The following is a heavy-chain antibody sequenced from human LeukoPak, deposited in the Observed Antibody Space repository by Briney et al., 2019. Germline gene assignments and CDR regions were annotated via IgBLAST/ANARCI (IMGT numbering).Heavy chain of an antibody. D-gene: IGHD1-26*01. V-gene: IGHV4-38-2*02. CDR1: GYSISSGYY. CDR2: IYHSGST. CDR3: ARGISGSYDY. J-gene: IGHJ4*02. Sequence: SETLSLTCTVSGYSISSGYYWGWIRQPPGKGLEWIGSIYHSGSTYYNPSLKSRVTISVDTSKNQFSLKLRSVTAADTAVYYCARGISGSYDYWGQGTLVTVSS.